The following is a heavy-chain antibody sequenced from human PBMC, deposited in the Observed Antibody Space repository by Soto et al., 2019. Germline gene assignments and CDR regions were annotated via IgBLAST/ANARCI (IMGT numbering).Heavy chain of an antibody. J-gene: IGHJ6*02. Sequence: PSRTWSLTFTFSCGSILSGGYYWSWIRQHPGKGLEWIGYIYYSGSTYYNPSLKSRVTISVDTSKNQFSLKLSSVTAADTAVYYCARSKPIDYARQHGFYYYGMDVWGQGTTVTVSS. V-gene: IGHV4-31*03. CDR3: ARSKPIDYARQHGFYYYGMDV. CDR2: IYYSGST. D-gene: IGHD4-17*01. CDR1: CGSILSGGYY.